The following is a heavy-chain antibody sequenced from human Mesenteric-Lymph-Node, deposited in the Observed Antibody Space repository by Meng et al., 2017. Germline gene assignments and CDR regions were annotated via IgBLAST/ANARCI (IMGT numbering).Heavy chain of an antibody. CDR2: IYYSGST. CDR3: ARGRITMVRGVTPFDY. D-gene: IGHD3-10*01. CDR1: GGSISSYY. J-gene: IGHJ4*02. V-gene: IGHV4-59*01. Sequence: SETLSLTCTVSGGSISSYYWSWIRQPPGKGLEWIGYIYYSGSTNYNPSLKSRVTISVDTSKNQFSLKLSSVTAADTAVYYCARGRITMVRGVTPFDYWGQGTLVTVSS.